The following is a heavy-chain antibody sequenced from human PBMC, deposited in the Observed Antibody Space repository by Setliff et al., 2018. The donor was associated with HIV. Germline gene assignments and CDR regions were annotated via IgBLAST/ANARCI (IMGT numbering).Heavy chain of an antibody. D-gene: IGHD2-8*01. CDR3: ARGDGLTNPHDY. Sequence: RASVKVSCKASGYIFTSYGISWVRQAPGQGLEWMGWISAYNGNTNYAQKFQGRVTITRDTSASTVYMELSTLRSEDTAVYYCARGDGLTNPHDYWGQGTLVTVSS. CDR1: GYIFTSYG. J-gene: IGHJ4*02. V-gene: IGHV1-18*01. CDR2: ISAYNGNT.